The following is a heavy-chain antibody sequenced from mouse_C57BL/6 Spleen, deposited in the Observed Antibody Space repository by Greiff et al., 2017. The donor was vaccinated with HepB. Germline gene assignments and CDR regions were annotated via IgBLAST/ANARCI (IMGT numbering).Heavy chain of an antibody. Sequence: VQLQQPGAELVRPGSSVKLSCKASGYTFTSYWMDWVKQRPGQGLEWIGNIYPSDSETHYNQKFKDKATLTVDKSSSTAYMQLSSLTSDVSAVYDCARDLSYAMDYWGQGTSVTVSS. CDR1: GYTFTSYW. CDR3: ARDLSYAMDY. J-gene: IGHJ4*01. V-gene: IGHV1-61*01. CDR2: IYPSDSET.